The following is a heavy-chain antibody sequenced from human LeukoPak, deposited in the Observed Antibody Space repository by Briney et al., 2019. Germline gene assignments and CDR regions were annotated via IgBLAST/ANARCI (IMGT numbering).Heavy chain of an antibody. CDR2: VSGVNT. Sequence: PGGTLSLSCAASGITFTNSVLSWVGQAPGVGRVSGVNTSYAESVKVRFTISRDNSKKTPYLQMNSLRAEDTAVYYCARGPSGYHTTGGQGTLVTVSS. D-gene: IGHD5-12*01. CDR1: GITFTNSV. V-gene: IGHV3-23*01. CDR3: ARGPSGYHTT. J-gene: IGHJ4*02.